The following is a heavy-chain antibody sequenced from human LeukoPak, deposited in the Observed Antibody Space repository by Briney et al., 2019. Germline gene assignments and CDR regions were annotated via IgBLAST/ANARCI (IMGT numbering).Heavy chain of an antibody. V-gene: IGHV4-39*07. CDR1: GGSITSSSYY. CDR2: IYYSGST. Sequence: PSETLSLTCTVSGGSITSSSYYWGWIRQPPGKGLEWIGSIYYSGSTYYNPSLKSRVTISVDTSKNQFSLKLSSVTAADTAVYYCATHHQLKPFDYWGQGTLVTVSS. D-gene: IGHD5-24*01. J-gene: IGHJ4*02. CDR3: ATHHQLKPFDY.